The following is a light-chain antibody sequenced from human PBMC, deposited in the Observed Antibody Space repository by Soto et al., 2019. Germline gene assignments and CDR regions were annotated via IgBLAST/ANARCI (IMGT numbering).Light chain of an antibody. CDR2: GAS. CDR3: QQYSSWPPWR. J-gene: IGKJ1*01. CDR1: QSVISN. V-gene: IGKV3-15*01. Sequence: EIVMTQYPATLSVSRGQRSTLSCMASQSVISNLAWYQQKPGQAPRLLIYGASARATGIPARFSGSGSGTEFTLTISSLESEDSAVYYCQQYSSWPPWRFGQGTKVDIK.